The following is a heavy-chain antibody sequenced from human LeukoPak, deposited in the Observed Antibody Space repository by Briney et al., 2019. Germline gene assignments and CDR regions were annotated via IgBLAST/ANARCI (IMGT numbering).Heavy chain of an antibody. D-gene: IGHD3-22*01. Sequence: PSETLSLTCTVSGGSISSGSYYWSWIRQPAGKGVEWIGRIYTSGSTNYNPSLKSRVTISVDTSKNQFSLKLSSVTAADTAVYYCARDGLPAVDRWFDPWGQGTLVTVSS. V-gene: IGHV4-61*02. J-gene: IGHJ5*02. CDR2: IYTSGST. CDR1: GGSISSGSYY. CDR3: ARDGLPAVDRWFDP.